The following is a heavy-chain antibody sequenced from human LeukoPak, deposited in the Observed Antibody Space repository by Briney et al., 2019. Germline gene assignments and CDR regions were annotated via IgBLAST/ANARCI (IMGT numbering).Heavy chain of an antibody. D-gene: IGHD2/OR15-2a*01. Sequence: TGGSLRLSCAASGFTFSSYSMNWVRQAPGKGLEWVSSISDSSSYIYYADSVKGRFTISRDNAKNSLYLQMNSLRAEDTAVYYCAKDLLRGGEYPGKCLDPWATGTLVTVSS. CDR3: AKDLLRGGEYPGKCLDP. J-gene: IGHJ5*02. V-gene: IGHV3-21*01. CDR2: ISDSSSYI. CDR1: GFTFSSYS.